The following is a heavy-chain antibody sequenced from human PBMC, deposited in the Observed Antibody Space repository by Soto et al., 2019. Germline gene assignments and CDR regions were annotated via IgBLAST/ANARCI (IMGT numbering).Heavy chain of an antibody. D-gene: IGHD2-21*01. CDR2: ISSSSSTI. J-gene: IGHJ4*02. Sequence: GGSLRLSCAASGFTFSSYSMNWVRQAPGKGLEWVSYISSSSSTIYYADSVKGRFTISRDNAKNSLYLQMNSLRAEDTAVYYCARDAYGFDYWGQGTLVTVSS. CDR1: GFTFSSYS. CDR3: ARDAYGFDY. V-gene: IGHV3-48*01.